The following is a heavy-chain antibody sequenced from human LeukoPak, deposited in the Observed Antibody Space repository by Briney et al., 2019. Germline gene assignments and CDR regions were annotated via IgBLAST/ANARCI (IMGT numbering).Heavy chain of an antibody. D-gene: IGHD5-18*01. V-gene: IGHV1-69*13. J-gene: IGHJ4*02. CDR3: ARGGEEDTAMVYFDY. CDR2: IIPIFGTA. CDR1: GATFSSYA. Sequence: SVKVSCKASGATFSSYAISWVRQAPGQGLEWMGGIIPIFGTANYAQKFQGRVTITADESTSTAYMELSSLRSEDTAVYYCARGGEEDTAMVYFDYWGQGTLVTVSS.